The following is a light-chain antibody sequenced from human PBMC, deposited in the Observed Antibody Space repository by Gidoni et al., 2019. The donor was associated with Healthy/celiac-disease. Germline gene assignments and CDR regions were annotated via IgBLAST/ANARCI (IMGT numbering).Light chain of an antibody. CDR2: DAS. V-gene: IGKV1-5*01. CDR1: QSISSW. J-gene: IGKJ4*01. CDR3: QQYNSYSPLT. Sequence: DIQMTQSPSTLSASVGDRVTITCRASQSISSWLAWYQQKPGKAPKLLIYDASSLESGVPSRCSGSGSGTEFTLTISSLQPDDFATYYCQQYNSYSPLTFGGXTKVEIK.